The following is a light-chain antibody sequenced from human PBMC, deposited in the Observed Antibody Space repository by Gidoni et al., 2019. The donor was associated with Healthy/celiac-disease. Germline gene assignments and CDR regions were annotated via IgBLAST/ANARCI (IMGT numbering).Light chain of an antibody. Sequence: IVFTQSPATLSLSPGERATLSCRASQSVSRYLAWYQQKPGQAPRLLIYDASNRATGIPARFSGSGSGTDFTLTISSLEPEDFAVYYCQQRSNWPRGTFGGGTKVEIK. J-gene: IGKJ4*01. V-gene: IGKV3-11*01. CDR1: QSVSRY. CDR2: DAS. CDR3: QQRSNWPRGT.